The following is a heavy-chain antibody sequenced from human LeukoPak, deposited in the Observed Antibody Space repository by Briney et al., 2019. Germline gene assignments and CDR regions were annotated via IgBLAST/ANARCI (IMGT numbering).Heavy chain of an antibody. D-gene: IGHD1-7*01. V-gene: IGHV4-39*07. CDR2: IYYSGST. CDR1: GGSISSSSYY. CDR3: ARITGTDNLNWFDP. J-gene: IGHJ5*02. Sequence: PSETLSLTCTVSGGSISSSSYYWGWIRQPPGKGLEWIGSIYYSGSTYYNPSLKSRVTISVDTSKNQFSLKLSSVTAADTAVYYCARITGTDNLNWFDPWGQGTLVTVSS.